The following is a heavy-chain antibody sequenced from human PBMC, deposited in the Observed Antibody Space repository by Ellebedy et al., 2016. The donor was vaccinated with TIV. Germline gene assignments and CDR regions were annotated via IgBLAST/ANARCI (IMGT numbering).Heavy chain of an antibody. J-gene: IGHJ3*02. Sequence: ASVTVSCKASGYTFTNYYMYWVRQAPGQGLEWMGTINPSGGSTSYAQKFQGRVTMTRDKSTSTVYMELSSLRSEVTAVYYCARQGTVVNDAFDIWGQGTMVTVSS. CDR2: INPSGGST. D-gene: IGHD4-23*01. V-gene: IGHV1-46*01. CDR1: GYTFTNYY. CDR3: ARQGTVVNDAFDI.